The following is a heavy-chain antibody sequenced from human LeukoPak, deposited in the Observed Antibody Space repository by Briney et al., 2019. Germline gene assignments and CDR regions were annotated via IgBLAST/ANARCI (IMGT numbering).Heavy chain of an antibody. D-gene: IGHD6-6*01. CDR2: IYPYSGDT. J-gene: IGHJ3*02. V-gene: IGHV1-2*02. CDR3: ARDRNSGSSLDI. Sequence: GASVKVSGKASGYTFTGYYVHWVRQAPGQGLEWMGWIYPYSGDTNYAQNFQGRVTMTRDTSISTAYMELSSLKSDDTAVYYCARDRNSGSSLDIWGQGTMLTVSS. CDR1: GYTFTGYY.